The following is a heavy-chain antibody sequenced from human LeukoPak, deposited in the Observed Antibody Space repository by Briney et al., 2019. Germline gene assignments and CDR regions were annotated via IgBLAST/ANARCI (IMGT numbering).Heavy chain of an antibody. D-gene: IGHD3-10*01. CDR3: ARDLGYYYGSGSSLGGDY. CDR2: INPNSGGT. CDR1: GYTFTGYY. J-gene: IGHJ4*02. Sequence: GASVKVSCKASGYTFTGYYMHWVRQAPGQGLEWMGWINPNSGGTNYAQKFRGRVTMTRDTSISTAYMELSRLRSDDTAVYYCARDLGYYYGSGSSLGGDYWGQGTLVTVSS. V-gene: IGHV1-2*02.